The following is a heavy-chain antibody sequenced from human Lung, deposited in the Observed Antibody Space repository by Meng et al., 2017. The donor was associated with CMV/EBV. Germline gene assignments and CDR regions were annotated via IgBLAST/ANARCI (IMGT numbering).Heavy chain of an antibody. J-gene: IGHJ4*02. V-gene: IGHV4-39*07. D-gene: IGHD1/OR15-1a*01. CDR2: IYYSGST. CDR3: ASESPEQGLDY. CDR1: GGSISSSSYY. Sequence: ESLKISCTVSGGSISSSSYYWGWIRQPPGKGLEWIGSIYYSGSTYYNPSLKSRVTISVDTSKNQFSLKLSSVTAADTAVYYCASESPEQGLDYWGQGKVGXVSS.